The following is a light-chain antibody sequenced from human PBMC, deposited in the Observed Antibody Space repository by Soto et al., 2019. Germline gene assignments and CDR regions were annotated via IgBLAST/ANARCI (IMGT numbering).Light chain of an antibody. CDR3: QQYNNWLPIT. Sequence: EIVMTQSPATLSVSPGERATLSCRASQSVSSNLAWYQQKPGQAPRPLIYGASTRATGIPARFSGSGSGTEFTLTISSLQSEDFATYYCQQYNNWLPITFGQGTRLEIK. CDR1: QSVSSN. V-gene: IGKV3-15*01. CDR2: GAS. J-gene: IGKJ5*01.